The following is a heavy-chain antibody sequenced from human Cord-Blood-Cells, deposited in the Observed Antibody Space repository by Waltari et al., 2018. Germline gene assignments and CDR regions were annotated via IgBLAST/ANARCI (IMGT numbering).Heavy chain of an antibody. CDR1: GGTFSSYA. V-gene: IGHV1-69*09. D-gene: IGHD1-1*01. CDR2: IIPILGIA. Sequence: QVQLVQSGAEVKKPGSSVKVSCKASGGTFSSYAISWVRQAPGQGLEWMGRIIPILGIANYAQKFQGRVTVTADKSTSTAYMELSSLRSEDTAVYYCAREVPRTGDAFDIWGQGTMVTVSS. J-gene: IGHJ3*02. CDR3: AREVPRTGDAFDI.